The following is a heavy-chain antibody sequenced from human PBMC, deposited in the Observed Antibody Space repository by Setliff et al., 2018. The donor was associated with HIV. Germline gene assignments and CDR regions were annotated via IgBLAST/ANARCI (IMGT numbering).Heavy chain of an antibody. J-gene: IGHJ3*02. D-gene: IGHD5-12*01. CDR3: ARVVPREVAPGGFDI. V-gene: IGHV4-38-2*01. CDR2: IYYSGST. CDR1: GYSVSSGYY. Sequence: SETLSLTCAVSGYSVSSGYYWGWIRQPPGKGLEWIASIYYSGSTYYAPSLKSRVTISVDTSKNQFSLKLTSVTAADTAVYFCARVVPREVAPGGFDIWGRGTMVTVS.